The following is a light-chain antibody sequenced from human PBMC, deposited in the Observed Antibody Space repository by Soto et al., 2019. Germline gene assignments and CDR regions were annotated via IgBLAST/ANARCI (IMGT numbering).Light chain of an antibody. CDR2: GNS. CDR3: QSYDSSLSGWV. V-gene: IGLV1-40*01. Sequence: QAVVPQPPSVSGAPGQRVTISCTGSSSNIGAGYDVHWYQQLPGTAPKLLIYGNSNRPSGVPDRFSGSKSVTSASLAITGLQAEDEADYYCQSYDSSLSGWVFGGGTKLTVL. CDR1: SSNIGAGYD. J-gene: IGLJ3*02.